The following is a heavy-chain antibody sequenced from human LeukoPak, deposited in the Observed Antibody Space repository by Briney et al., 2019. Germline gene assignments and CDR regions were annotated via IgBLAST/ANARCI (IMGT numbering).Heavy chain of an antibody. CDR1: GYTITSYG. D-gene: IGHD1-26*01. V-gene: IGHV1-18*01. J-gene: IGHJ4*02. CDR2: MSVYNGDT. Sequence: ASVKVSCKASGYTITSYGISWVRQAPGQGLEWMGWMSVYNGDTNYAQKVQGRVTMTADTSTNTAYMDLRSLKLEDTAVYYCARDLHGGGVGAAWGQGTLVSVSS. CDR3: ARDLHGGGVGAA.